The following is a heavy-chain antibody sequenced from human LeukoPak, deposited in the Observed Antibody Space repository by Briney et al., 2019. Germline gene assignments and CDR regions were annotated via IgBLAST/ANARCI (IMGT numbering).Heavy chain of an antibody. CDR2: ISSSSSTI. D-gene: IGHD6-19*01. CDR1: GFTFSIYS. J-gene: IGHJ4*02. Sequence: GGSLRLSCAASGFTFSIYSMNWVRQAPGKGLEWVSYISSSSSTIYYADSVKGRFTISRDNAKNSLYLQINSLRDEDTAVYYCASPLRYSRGWYSFDYWGQGTLVTVSS. CDR3: ASPLRYSRGWYSFDY. V-gene: IGHV3-48*02.